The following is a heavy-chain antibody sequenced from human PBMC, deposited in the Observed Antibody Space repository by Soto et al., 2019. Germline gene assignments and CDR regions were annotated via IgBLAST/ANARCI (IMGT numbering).Heavy chain of an antibody. CDR3: TAGIYYDILTGYHNVAY. Sequence: GGSLRLSCAASGLNLSHPWMTWVRQAAGKGLEWVGRIKSKADGGTADCAAPVKGRFTISRDDSKNTVYLQMNSLKTEDTAVYYCTAGIYYDILTGYHNVAYWGQGTLVTVSS. D-gene: IGHD3-9*01. CDR1: GLNLSHPW. J-gene: IGHJ4*02. CDR2: IKSKADGGTA. V-gene: IGHV3-15*01.